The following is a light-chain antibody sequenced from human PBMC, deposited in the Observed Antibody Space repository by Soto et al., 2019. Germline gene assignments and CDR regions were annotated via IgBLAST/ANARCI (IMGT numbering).Light chain of an antibody. CDR1: QSFSSSY. V-gene: IGKV3-20*01. J-gene: IGKJ2*01. Sequence: EIVLSQSPGTLSLSPGERATLSCRASQSFSSSYLAWYQQKPGQSPRLVIYGGSTRAIGIPARFSGSGSGTDFTLTISRLEPEDFAIYYCQQYGSSQYTFGQGTKVDIK. CDR3: QQYGSSQYT. CDR2: GGS.